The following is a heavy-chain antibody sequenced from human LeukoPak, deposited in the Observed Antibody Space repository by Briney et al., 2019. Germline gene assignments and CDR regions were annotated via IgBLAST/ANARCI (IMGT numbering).Heavy chain of an antibody. CDR3: ARGQPPKFPN. D-gene: IGHD1-14*01. Sequence: ASVKVSCKASGYTFTSYGISWVRQAPGHGLEWMGWMNPNSGNTGYAQKFQGRVTMTRNTSISTAYMELSSLRSEDTAEYYCARGQPPKFPNWGQGALVTVSS. CDR1: GYTFTSYG. CDR2: MNPNSGNT. V-gene: IGHV1-8*02. J-gene: IGHJ4*02.